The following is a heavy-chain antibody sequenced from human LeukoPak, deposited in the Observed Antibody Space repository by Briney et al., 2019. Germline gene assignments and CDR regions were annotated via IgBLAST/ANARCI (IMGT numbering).Heavy chain of an antibody. CDR3: ARQGRDWLRDYYYYMDV. D-gene: IGHD3-9*01. V-gene: IGHV3-23*01. Sequence: GGSLRLSCAASGFIFSNSGMHWVRQAPGKGLEWVATIGGSGGSTYYADSVKGRFTISRDNSKNTLFLQMNSLRAEDTAVYFCARQGRDWLRDYYYYMDVWGKGTTVTISS. CDR2: IGGSGGST. CDR1: GFIFSNSG. J-gene: IGHJ6*03.